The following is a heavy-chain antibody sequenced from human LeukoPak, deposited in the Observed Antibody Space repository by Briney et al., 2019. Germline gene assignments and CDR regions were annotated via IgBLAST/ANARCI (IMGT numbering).Heavy chain of an antibody. CDR3: ARGRLRGYYYYGMDV. V-gene: IGHV4-34*01. J-gene: IGHJ6*02. Sequence: PSETLSLTCAVYGGSFSGYYWSWIRQPPGKGLEWIGEINHSGSTNYNPSLKSRVTISVDTSKNQSSLKLSSVTAADTAVYYCARGRLRGYYYYGMDVWGQGTTVTVSS. CDR2: INHSGST. CDR1: GGSFSGYY.